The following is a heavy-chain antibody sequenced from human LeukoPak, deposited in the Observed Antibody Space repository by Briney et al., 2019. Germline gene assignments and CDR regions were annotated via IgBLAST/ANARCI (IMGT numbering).Heavy chain of an antibody. CDR1: GFTFSSYD. J-gene: IGHJ4*02. D-gene: IGHD3-22*01. CDR2: IGTAGDT. CDR3: ARAYYYDSSGYHLDY. Sequence: PGGSLRLSCAASGFTFSSYDMHWVGQATGKGLEWVSAIGTAGDTYYPGSVKGRFTISRENAKNSLYLQMNSLRAGDTAVYYCARAYYYDSSGYHLDYWGQGTLVTVSS. V-gene: IGHV3-13*01.